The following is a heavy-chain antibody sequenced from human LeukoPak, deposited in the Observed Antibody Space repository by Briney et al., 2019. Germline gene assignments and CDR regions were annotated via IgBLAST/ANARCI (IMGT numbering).Heavy chain of an antibody. CDR3: ARGGIPVTGIDEVDY. CDR1: GFTCSSYD. Sequence: GGSLRLSCAASGFTCSSYDMHWVRQATGKGLEWVSAIGIGGDTYYPGSVKGRFTISRENAKNSLYLQMNSLRAGDTAVYYCARGGIPVTGIDEVDYWGQGTLVTVSS. D-gene: IGHD2-21*02. J-gene: IGHJ4*02. V-gene: IGHV3-13*01. CDR2: IGIGGDT.